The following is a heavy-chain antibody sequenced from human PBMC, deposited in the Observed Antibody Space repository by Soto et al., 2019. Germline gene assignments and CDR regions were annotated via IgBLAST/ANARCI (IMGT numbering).Heavy chain of an antibody. V-gene: IGHV4-39*01. CDR1: GDSISKTNYY. CDR2: IYYSGST. CDR3: ASSYCSGTTCYGRGAFDI. Sequence: QLQLQESGPGLVKPSETLSLTCTVSGDSISKTNYYWGWIRQPPGKGLEWIGSIYYSGSTYYNPSLKSRVTISVDTSKNQFSLKLTSVTAADTAVYYFASSYCSGTTCYGRGAFDIWGQVRMVTVSS. J-gene: IGHJ3*02. D-gene: IGHD2-2*01.